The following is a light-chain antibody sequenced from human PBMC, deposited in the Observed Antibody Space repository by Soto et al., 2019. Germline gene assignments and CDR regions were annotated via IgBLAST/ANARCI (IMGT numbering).Light chain of an antibody. V-gene: IGLV2-14*01. CDR2: EVS. CDR1: SSDVGGYNY. CDR3: SSYTSSTFYV. Sequence: VLTQPASVSGSPGQSITISCTGTSSDVGGYNYVSWYQQHPGKAPKLMIYEVSNRPSGVSNRFSGSKSGNTASLTISGLQAEDEAAYYCSSYTSSTFYVFGNGTKVTV. J-gene: IGLJ1*01.